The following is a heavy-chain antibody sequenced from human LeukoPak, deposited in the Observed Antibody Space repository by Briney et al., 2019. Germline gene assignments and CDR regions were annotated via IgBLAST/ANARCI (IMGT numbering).Heavy chain of an antibody. Sequence: QPGGSLKLSCAASGFTFSSYWMHWVRQAPGKGLVWVSRINSDGSSTSYADSVKGRFTISRDNAKNTLYLQMNSLRAEDTAVYYCARDRLVVVDARPYNWFDPWGQGTLVTVSS. CDR2: INSDGSST. V-gene: IGHV3-74*01. CDR3: ARDRLVVVDARPYNWFDP. D-gene: IGHD2-15*01. CDR1: GFTFSSYW. J-gene: IGHJ5*02.